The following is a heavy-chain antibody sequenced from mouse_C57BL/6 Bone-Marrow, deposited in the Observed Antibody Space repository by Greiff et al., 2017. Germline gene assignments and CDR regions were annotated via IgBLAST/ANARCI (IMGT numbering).Heavy chain of an antibody. CDR1: GYTFTSYW. CDR2: IHPNSGST. V-gene: IGHV1-64*01. J-gene: IGHJ2*01. CDR3: ATGGGHTTVVPRGY. Sequence: QVHVKQPGAELVKPGASVKLSCKASGYTFTSYWMHWVKQRPGQGLEWIGMIHPNSGSTNYNEKFKSKATLTVDKSSSTAYLHLSSLTSEASAVYYCATGGGHTTVVPRGYWGQGTTLTVSS. D-gene: IGHD1-1*01.